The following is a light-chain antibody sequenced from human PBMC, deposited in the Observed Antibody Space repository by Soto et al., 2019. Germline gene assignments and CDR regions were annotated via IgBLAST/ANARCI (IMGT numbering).Light chain of an antibody. CDR1: SSDVGGYNY. V-gene: IGLV2-14*03. J-gene: IGLJ7*01. Sequence: QSALTQPASVSGSPGQSITISCTGTSSDVGGYNYVSWYQQHPGKAPKLMIYDVGNRPSGVSNRFSGSKSGNTASLTISGLQAEDEADYYCSSYTSSNTVIFGGGTQLTVL. CDR3: SSYTSSNTVI. CDR2: DVG.